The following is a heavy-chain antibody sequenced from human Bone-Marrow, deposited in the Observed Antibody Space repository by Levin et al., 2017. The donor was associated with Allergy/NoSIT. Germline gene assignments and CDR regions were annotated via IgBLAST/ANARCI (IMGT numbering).Heavy chain of an antibody. CDR1: GFTFSRYG. CDR2: ITSNGGST. J-gene: IGHJ4*02. CDR3: ARTTLTSPDY. Sequence: GGSLRLSCVASGFTFSRYGMHWVRQAPGKGLEIVAAITSNGGSTFYANSVKGRFTISRDSSTNTLYLQMGSLRIEDTAVYYCARTTLTSPDYWGQGTLVTVSS. V-gene: IGHV3-64*01. D-gene: IGHD2-2*01.